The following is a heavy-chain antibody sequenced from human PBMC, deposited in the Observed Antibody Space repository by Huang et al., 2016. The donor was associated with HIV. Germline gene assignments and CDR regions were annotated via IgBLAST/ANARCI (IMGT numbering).Heavy chain of an antibody. CDR1: GYTFTSFG. V-gene: IGHV1-18*04. CDR3: VVDDTSGYFSSDY. J-gene: IGHJ4*02. Sequence: QVHLVQSGPEVKKPGASVKVSCKASGYTFTSFGISWVRQDPGQGLEWMGSISAHKGDTNYEQKCRVRVTMTTDTSTRTAHMELRRLRSDYSAVYYCVVDDTSGYFSSDYWGQGTLVTVSS. D-gene: IGHD3-22*01. CDR2: ISAHKGDT.